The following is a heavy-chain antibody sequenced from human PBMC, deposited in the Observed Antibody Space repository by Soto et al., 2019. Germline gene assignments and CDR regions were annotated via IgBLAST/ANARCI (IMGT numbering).Heavy chain of an antibody. CDR1: GFTFSYYW. D-gene: IGHD6-13*01. Sequence: EVQLVESGGGLVQPGGSLRLSCAASGFTFSYYWMSWVRQAPGKGLEWVANIKQDGGDQFYLDSVKGRFTISRDNAKNLLYLQMNSLRAEDTAVYYCAKGRRRSGSSWYHYYYYGMDVWGQGTTVTVSS. CDR3: AKGRRRSGSSWYHYYYYGMDV. CDR2: IKQDGGDQ. J-gene: IGHJ6*02. V-gene: IGHV3-7*03.